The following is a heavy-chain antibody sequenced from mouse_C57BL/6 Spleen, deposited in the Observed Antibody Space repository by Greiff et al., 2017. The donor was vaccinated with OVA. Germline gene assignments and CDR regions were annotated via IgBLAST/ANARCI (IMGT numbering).Heavy chain of an antibody. Sequence: VQLQQSGAELVRPGASVTLSCKASGYTFTDYEMHWVKQTPVHGLEWIGAIDPETGGTAYNQKFKGKAILTADKSSSTAYMGLRSLTSEDSAVYSCTSPLYYGSSYFAYWGQGTLVTVSA. V-gene: IGHV1-15*01. D-gene: IGHD1-1*01. CDR3: TSPLYYGSSYFAY. CDR2: IDPETGGT. CDR1: GYTFTDYE. J-gene: IGHJ3*01.